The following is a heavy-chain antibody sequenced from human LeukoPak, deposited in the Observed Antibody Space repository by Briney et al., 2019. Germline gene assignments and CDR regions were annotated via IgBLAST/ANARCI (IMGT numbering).Heavy chain of an antibody. Sequence: GASVKVSCKASRGTFTNYAISWVRQAPGQGLEWMGGIIPIFGTANYAQKFQGRVTITADESTSTAYMELSSLRSEVSAVYYFARDRPGRYCSSTSCFTASPFDPWGQGTLVIVSS. CDR3: ARDRPGRYCSSTSCFTASPFDP. D-gene: IGHD2-2*02. CDR1: RGTFTNYA. CDR2: IIPIFGTA. V-gene: IGHV1-69*13. J-gene: IGHJ5*02.